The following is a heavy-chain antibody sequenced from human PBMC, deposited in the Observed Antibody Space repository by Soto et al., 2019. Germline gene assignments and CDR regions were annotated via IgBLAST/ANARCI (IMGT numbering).Heavy chain of an antibody. CDR2: ICYSGST. Sequence: QLQLQESGPGLVKPSEALSLTCSVSGGSISSSSYYWGWIRQPPGKGLEWIGSICYSGSTYYTPSLIRRLSISIAQSKTQFSLKLSSLPAADTAVYFCARLEGLATISYYFDFWGQGTLVTVSS. CDR1: GGSISSSSYY. CDR3: ARLEGLATISYYFDF. J-gene: IGHJ4*02. D-gene: IGHD3-9*01. V-gene: IGHV4-39*01.